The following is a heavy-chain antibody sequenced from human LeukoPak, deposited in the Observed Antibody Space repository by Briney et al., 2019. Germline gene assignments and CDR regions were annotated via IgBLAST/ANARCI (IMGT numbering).Heavy chain of an antibody. D-gene: IGHD3-16*01. Sequence: GGSLRLSCAASGFTFSSYAMSWVRQAPGKGLEWVSAISGSGASTYYADSVKGRFTISRDNSKNTLYLQMNSLRAEDTAVYYCAKSYPVTTFGHSEGMDAWGQGTTVTVSS. CDR1: GFTFSSYA. CDR3: AKSYPVTTFGHSEGMDA. V-gene: IGHV3-23*01. CDR2: ISGSGAST. J-gene: IGHJ6*02.